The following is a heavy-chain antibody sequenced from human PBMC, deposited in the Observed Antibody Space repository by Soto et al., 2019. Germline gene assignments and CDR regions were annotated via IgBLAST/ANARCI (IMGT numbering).Heavy chain of an antibody. CDR2: IKEDGSEK. J-gene: IGHJ5*02. CDR3: ATAPSVSVWLDP. D-gene: IGHD3-10*01. Sequence: GGSLRLSCAASGFTFSRYWMSWVRQAPGKGLEWVANIKEDGSEKHYVDSVKGRFTISRDNAKNSLYLQMNSLRAEDTAVYYCATAPSVSVWLDPWGQGTMVTVYS. CDR1: GFTFSRYW. V-gene: IGHV3-7*01.